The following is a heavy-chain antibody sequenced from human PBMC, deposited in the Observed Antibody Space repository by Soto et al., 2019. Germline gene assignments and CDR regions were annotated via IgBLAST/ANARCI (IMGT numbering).Heavy chain of an antibody. V-gene: IGHV4-4*02. J-gene: IGHJ1*01. CDR3: ARALGGDYVRTS. Sequence: QVQLPESGPGLVKPSGTLSLTCAVSGGSISSSNWWRWVRHPPGMGLEWIVEIYHTGSTNYNPSLMSRVTIRLDKAKDQFSLKQSCVTASHTAVYYRARALGGDYVRTSGGQGPLVTVSS. CDR1: GGSISSSNW. CDR2: IYHTGST. D-gene: IGHD4-17*01.